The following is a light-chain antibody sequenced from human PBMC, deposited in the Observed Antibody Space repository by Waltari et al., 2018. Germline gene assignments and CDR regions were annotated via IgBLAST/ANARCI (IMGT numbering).Light chain of an antibody. Sequence: QSALTQPASVSGSPGQSITISCTGTSSDVGTYDYVSSYQQHPGKAPKLMIYDVTKRPSGIANRFSDSKSGNTASLTISGLQAEDEADYYCSSYTTSSTVYVFGTGTKVTVL. CDR1: SSDVGTYDY. J-gene: IGLJ1*01. V-gene: IGLV2-14*03. CDR3: SSYTTSSTVYV. CDR2: DVT.